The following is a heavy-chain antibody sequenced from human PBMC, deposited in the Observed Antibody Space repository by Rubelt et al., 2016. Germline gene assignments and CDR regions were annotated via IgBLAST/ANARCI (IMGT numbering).Heavy chain of an antibody. D-gene: IGHD6-19*01. CDR3: AKDRPRRDMAVPGTNADS. CDR2: ISSRSNVV. Sequence: VRQAPGKGLEWVSFISSRSNVVYYADSVKGRFTISRDNSNNILFLHMNSLRAEDTAVYYCAKDRPRRDMAVPGTNADSWGQGTLVTVSS. V-gene: IGHV3-48*01. J-gene: IGHJ4*02.